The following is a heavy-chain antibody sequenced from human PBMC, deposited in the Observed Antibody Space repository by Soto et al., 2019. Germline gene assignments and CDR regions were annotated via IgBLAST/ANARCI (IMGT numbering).Heavy chain of an antibody. CDR1: GYTFTGYY. Sequence: ASVKVSCKASGYTFTGYYLHWVRQAPGQGLEWMGWINPKSGGTKYAQNFQGRVTMTRDTSISTAYMDLSRLRSDDTAVYYCARVRWFGELLHYYYYGMDVWGQGTTVTVSS. V-gene: IGHV1-2*02. CDR2: INPKSGGT. CDR3: ARVRWFGELLHYYYYGMDV. J-gene: IGHJ6*02. D-gene: IGHD3-10*01.